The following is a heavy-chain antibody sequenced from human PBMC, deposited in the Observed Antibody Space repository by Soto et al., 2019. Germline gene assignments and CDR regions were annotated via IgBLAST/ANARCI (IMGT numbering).Heavy chain of an antibody. D-gene: IGHD2-2*01. CDR2: ISGSGGST. V-gene: IGHV3-23*01. Sequence: EVQLLESGGGLVQPGGSLRLSCAASGFTFSSYAMSWVRQAPGKGLEWVSAISGSGGSTYYADSVKGRFTISRDNSKNTLYLQMNSLRAEDTAVYYCAKVEYCSSTSCYSFDYWGQGTQVTVSS. J-gene: IGHJ4*02. CDR3: AKVEYCSSTSCYSFDY. CDR1: GFTFSSYA.